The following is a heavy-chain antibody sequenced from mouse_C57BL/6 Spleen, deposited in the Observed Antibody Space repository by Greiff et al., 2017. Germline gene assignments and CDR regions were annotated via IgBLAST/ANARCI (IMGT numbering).Heavy chain of an antibody. CDR3: ARVLYYYAFDY. CDR1: CYSITSGFY. J-gene: IGHJ2*01. Sequence: VQLVASVPGLVKPSQSLSLTCSVTCYSITSGFYWNWLRQFPGNKLEWMGYISYDGSNNYNPSLKNRISITRDTSKNQFFLKLNSVTTEDTATYYCARVLYYYAFDYWGQGTTLTVSS. CDR2: ISYDGSN. V-gene: IGHV3-6*01. D-gene: IGHD1-1*01.